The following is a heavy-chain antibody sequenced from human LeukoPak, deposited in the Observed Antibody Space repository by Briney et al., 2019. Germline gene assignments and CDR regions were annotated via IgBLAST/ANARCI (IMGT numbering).Heavy chain of an antibody. CDR2: IYYSGST. D-gene: IGHD4-17*01. CDR1: GGSISSGGYY. J-gene: IGHJ4*02. CDR3: ARVLLGYGDYGGWFDY. Sequence: SETLSLTCTVSGGSISSGGYYWSWIRQHPGKGLEWIGYIYYSGSTYYNPSLKSRVTISVDTSKNQFSLKLSSVTAADTAVYYCARVLLGYGDYGGWFDYWGQGTLVTVSS. V-gene: IGHV4-31*03.